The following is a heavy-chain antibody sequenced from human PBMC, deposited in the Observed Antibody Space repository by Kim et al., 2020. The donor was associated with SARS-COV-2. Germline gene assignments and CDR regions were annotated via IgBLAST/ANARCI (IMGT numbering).Heavy chain of an antibody. V-gene: IGHV3-23*01. D-gene: IGHD6-6*01. J-gene: IGHJ4*02. Sequence: YYADSVKGRFTISRDNSKNTLYLQMNSLRPEDTAVYSCAKGRIAGRYFDYWGQGTLVTVSS. CDR3: AKGRIAGRYFDY.